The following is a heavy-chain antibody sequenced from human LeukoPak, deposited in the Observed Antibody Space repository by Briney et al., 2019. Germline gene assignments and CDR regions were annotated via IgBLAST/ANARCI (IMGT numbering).Heavy chain of an antibody. D-gene: IGHD2-2*01. CDR3: AAQVPPFGFLFDY. V-gene: IGHV1-69*13. CDR2: IIPIFGTA. J-gene: IGHJ4*02. Sequence: SVKVSCKASGGTFSSYAISWVRQAPGQGLEWMGGIIPIFGTANYAQKFQGRVTITADESTSTAYMELSSLRSEDTAVYYCAAQVPPFGFLFDYWGQGTLVTVSS. CDR1: GGTFSSYA.